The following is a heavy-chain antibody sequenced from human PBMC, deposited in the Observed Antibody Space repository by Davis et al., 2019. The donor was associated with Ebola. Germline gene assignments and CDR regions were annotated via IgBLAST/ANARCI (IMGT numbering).Heavy chain of an antibody. J-gene: IGHJ4*02. V-gene: IGHV3-7*03. CDR2: IKQDGSEK. CDR3: ARVGPGDFNWGSAGYDY. CDR1: GFTFSSYW. Sequence: PGGSLRLSCAASGFTFSSYWMSWVRQAPGKGLEWVANIKQDGSEKYYVDSVKGRFTISRDNAKNSLYLQMNSLRDEDTAVYYCARVGPGDFNWGSAGYDYWGQGTLVTVSS. D-gene: IGHD7-27*01.